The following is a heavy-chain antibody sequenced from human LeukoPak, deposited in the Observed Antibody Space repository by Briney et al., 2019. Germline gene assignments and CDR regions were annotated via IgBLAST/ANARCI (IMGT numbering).Heavy chain of an antibody. CDR3: AREPPYYYDSSGYFDY. V-gene: IGHV1-69*04. CDR2: IIPILGTA. D-gene: IGHD3-22*01. J-gene: IGHJ4*02. Sequence: ASVKVSCKASGGTFSSYAISWVRQAPGQGLEWMGRIIPILGTANYAQKFQGRVTITADKSTSTAYMELSSLRSEDTAVYYCAREPPYYYDSSGYFDYWGQGTLVTVSS. CDR1: GGTFSSYA.